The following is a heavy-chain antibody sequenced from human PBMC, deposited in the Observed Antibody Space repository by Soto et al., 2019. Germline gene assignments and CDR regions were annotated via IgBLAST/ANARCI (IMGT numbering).Heavy chain of an antibody. V-gene: IGHV3-21*01. CDR1: GFTFNTYS. Sequence: EVQLVESGGGLVKPGGSLRLSCAASGFTFNTYSRNWFSQSPCKGLEWVSSISSSSTYIYYAESVRGRFTISRDNTKNSLSLPMNSLRSEDTDVSYCARAYQLLNLYYYYGIDVWGQWTKVSVCS. J-gene: IGHJ6*02. D-gene: IGHD2-2*02. CDR2: ISSSSTYI. CDR3: ARAYQLLNLYYYYGIDV.